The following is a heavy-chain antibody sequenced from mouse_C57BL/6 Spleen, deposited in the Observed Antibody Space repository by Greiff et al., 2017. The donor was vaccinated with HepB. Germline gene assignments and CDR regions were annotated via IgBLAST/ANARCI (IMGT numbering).Heavy chain of an antibody. J-gene: IGHJ2*01. CDR1: GYTFTSYW. CDR2: IDPSDSET. V-gene: IGHV1-52*01. CDR3: AIWGGYYFDY. Sequence: QVQLQQSGAELVRPGSSVKLSCKASGYTFTSYWMHWVKQRPIQGLEWIGNIDPSDSETHYNQKFKDKATLTVDKSSSTAYMQISSLTSEDSAVYYCAIWGGYYFDYGGQGTTLTVSS. D-gene: IGHD1-1*02.